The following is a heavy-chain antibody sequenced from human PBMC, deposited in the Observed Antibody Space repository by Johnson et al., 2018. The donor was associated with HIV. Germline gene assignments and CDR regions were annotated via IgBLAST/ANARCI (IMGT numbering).Heavy chain of an antibody. CDR3: TTDPIAAAGPDAFDI. J-gene: IGHJ3*02. Sequence: VQLVESGGGVVQPGRSLRLSCAASGFTFSDAWMSWVRQAPGKGLEWVGRIKSKSDGGTSDYAAPVKARFTISRDDSKNTLYLQMNSLKSEDTAVYYCTTDPIAAAGPDAFDIWGQGTMVTVSS. CDR2: IKSKSDGGTS. CDR1: GFTFSDAW. V-gene: IGHV3-15*01. D-gene: IGHD6-13*01.